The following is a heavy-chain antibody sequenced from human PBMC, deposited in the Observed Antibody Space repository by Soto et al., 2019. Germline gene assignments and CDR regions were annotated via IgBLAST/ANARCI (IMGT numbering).Heavy chain of an antibody. V-gene: IGHV4-4*02. CDR2: IHHSGAT. CDR1: GGSISSCDW. D-gene: IGHD2-2*02. Sequence: PSETLSLTCVVSGGSISSCDWWSWVRQPPGKGPEWIGEIHHSGATSYNSSVKSRVTISLDRSKNHFSLQINSVTAAETAAYYCATRDYTASQRWGTGILVTVSS. J-gene: IGHJ4*02. CDR3: ATRDYTASQR.